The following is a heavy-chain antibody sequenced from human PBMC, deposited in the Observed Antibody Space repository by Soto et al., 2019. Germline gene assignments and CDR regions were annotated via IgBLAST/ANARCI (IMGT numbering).Heavy chain of an antibody. CDR3: XXXXXXXXXXFIQYFHY. V-gene: IGHV3-30*04. Sequence: QVQLVESGGGVVQPGRSLRLSCAVSGFTFSNYAMHWVRQAPGKGLEWVAVISNDGRNKYYADSVKGRFTISRDNSKXXXXXXXXXXXXXXXXXXXXXXXXXXXXXXFIQYFHYWGQGTLVTVSS. D-gene: IGHD2-21*01. CDR1: GFTFSNYA. J-gene: IGHJ4*02. CDR2: ISNDGRNK.